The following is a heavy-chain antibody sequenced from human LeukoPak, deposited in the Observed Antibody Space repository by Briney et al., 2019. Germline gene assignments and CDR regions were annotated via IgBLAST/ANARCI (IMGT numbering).Heavy chain of an antibody. CDR2: INHSGST. CDR1: GGSFSGYY. V-gene: IGHV4-34*01. D-gene: IGHD3-22*01. CDR3: ARTRENYYDSSGYYSDGYFDL. J-gene: IGHJ2*01. Sequence: PSETLSLTCAVYGGSFSGYYWSWIRQPPGKGLEWIGEINHSGSTNYNPSLKSRVTISVDTSKNQFSLKLSSVTAADTAAYYCARTRENYYDSSGYYSDGYFDLWGRGTLVTVSS.